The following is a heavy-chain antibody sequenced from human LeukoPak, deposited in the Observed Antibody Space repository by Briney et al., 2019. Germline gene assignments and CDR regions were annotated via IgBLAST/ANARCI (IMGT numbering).Heavy chain of an antibody. J-gene: IGHJ3*02. Sequence: GGSLRLSCAASGFTFSSYAMSWVRQAPGKGLEWVSAISGSGGSTYYADSVRGRFTMSRDNAKNSLYLQMNSLRAEDTAVYYCARLRAFDIWGQGTMVTVSS. V-gene: IGHV3-23*01. CDR1: GFTFSSYA. CDR3: ARLRAFDI. CDR2: ISGSGGST.